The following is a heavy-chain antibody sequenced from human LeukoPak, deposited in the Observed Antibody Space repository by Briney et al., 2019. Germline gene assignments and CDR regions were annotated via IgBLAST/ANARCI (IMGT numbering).Heavy chain of an antibody. J-gene: IGHJ5*02. Sequence: ASVKVSCKASGYTFTVYYMHWVRQAPGQGLEWMGWINPNSGGTNYAQKFQGRVTMTRDTSISTAYMELSRLRSDDTAVYYCARWAAMYCSSTSCYGWFDPWGQGTLVTVTS. V-gene: IGHV1-2*02. CDR2: INPNSGGT. CDR1: GYTFTVYY. CDR3: ARWAAMYCSSTSCYGWFDP. D-gene: IGHD2-2*01.